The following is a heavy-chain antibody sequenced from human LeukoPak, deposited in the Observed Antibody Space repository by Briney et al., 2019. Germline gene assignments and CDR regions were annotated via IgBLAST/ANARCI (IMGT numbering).Heavy chain of an antibody. J-gene: IGHJ4*02. Sequence: SEILSLTCTVSGGSISSGSYYWSWIRQPAGKGLEWIGRIYTSGSTNYNPSLKSRVTISVDTSKNQFSLKLSSVTAADTAVYYCAREKRRDGYNYLDYWGQGTLVTVSS. CDR1: GGSISSGSYY. V-gene: IGHV4-61*02. CDR2: IYTSGST. CDR3: AREKRRDGYNYLDY. D-gene: IGHD5-24*01.